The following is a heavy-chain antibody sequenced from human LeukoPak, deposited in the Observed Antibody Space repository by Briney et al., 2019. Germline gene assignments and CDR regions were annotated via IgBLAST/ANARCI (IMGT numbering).Heavy chain of an antibody. CDR3: ASYCSSASCLGWFDP. J-gene: IGHJ5*02. CDR2: IYTSGST. V-gene: IGHV4-4*09. D-gene: IGHD2-2*01. Sequence: SETLSLTCTVSGGSISSYYWSWIRQPPGKGLEWIGYIYTSGSTNYNPSLKSRVTISVDTSKNQFSLKLSSVTAADTAVYYCASYCSSASCLGWFDPWGQGTLVTVSS. CDR1: GGSISSYY.